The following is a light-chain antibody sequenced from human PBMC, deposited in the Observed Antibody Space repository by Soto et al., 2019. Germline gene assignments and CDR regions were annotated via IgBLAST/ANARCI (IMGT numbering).Light chain of an antibody. CDR3: SSYTSSSTLVHV. V-gene: IGLV2-14*01. CDR2: DVS. Sequence: QSALTQPASVSGSPGQSITISCTGTSSDVGGYNYVSWYQQHPGKAPKLMIYDVSNRPSGVSNRFSGSKSVNTASLTISGLKAEDEADYYCSSYTSSSTLVHVFGTGTKLTVL. J-gene: IGLJ1*01. CDR1: SSDVGGYNY.